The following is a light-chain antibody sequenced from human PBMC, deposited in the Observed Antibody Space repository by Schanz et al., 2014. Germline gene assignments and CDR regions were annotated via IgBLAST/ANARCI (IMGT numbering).Light chain of an antibody. J-gene: IGLJ3*02. CDR3: SSYTTSATWV. V-gene: IGLV2-14*01. CDR2: DVS. Sequence: QSALTQPASVSGSPGQSITISCTGTSSDVGGYSYVSWYQQHPGKVPKLMIYDVSNRPSGVSSRFSGSKSGNTASLTISGLQAEDEADYYCSSYTTSATWVFGGGTKLTVL. CDR1: SSDVGGYSY.